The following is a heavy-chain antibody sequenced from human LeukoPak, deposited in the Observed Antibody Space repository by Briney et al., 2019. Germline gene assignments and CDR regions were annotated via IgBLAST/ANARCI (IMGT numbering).Heavy chain of an antibody. D-gene: IGHD4-11*01. V-gene: IGHV4-34*01. CDR2: INHSGST. CDR1: GGSFSGYY. Sequence: SETLSLTCAVYGGSFSGYYWSWIRQPPGKGLEWIGEINHSGSTNYNPSLESRVTISIDTSESQVSLKVTSVTAADSGVYYCARAPLYYSNPSTYYYYMDVWGKGTTVTVSS. J-gene: IGHJ6*03. CDR3: ARAPLYYSNPSTYYYYMDV.